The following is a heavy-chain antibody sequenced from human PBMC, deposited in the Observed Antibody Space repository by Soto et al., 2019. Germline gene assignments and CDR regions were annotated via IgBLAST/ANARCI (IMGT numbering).Heavy chain of an antibody. CDR2: INHSGST. D-gene: IGHD2-2*01. CDR1: GGSFSGYY. V-gene: IGHV4-34*01. CDR3: ASKGTYQLLSFDY. J-gene: IGHJ4*02. Sequence: SETLSLTCAVYGGSFSGYYWSWIRQPPGKGLEWIGEINHSGSTNYNPSLKSRVTISVDTSKNQFSLKLSSVTAADTAVYYCASKGTYQLLSFDYWGQGTLVTSPQ.